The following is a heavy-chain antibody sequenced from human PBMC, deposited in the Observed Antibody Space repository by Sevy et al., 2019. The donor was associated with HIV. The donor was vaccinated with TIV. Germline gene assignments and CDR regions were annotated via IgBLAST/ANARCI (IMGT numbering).Heavy chain of an antibody. CDR1: GFTFSSYA. Sequence: GRSLRLSCPASGFTFSSYAMSWVRQAPGKGLEWFSAISGSGGSTYYADSVKGRFTISRDNSKNMLYLQMNSLRAEDTAVYYCAKDHGGATWSWGQGTLVTVSS. V-gene: IGHV3-23*01. D-gene: IGHD1-26*01. CDR3: AKDHGGATWS. CDR2: ISGSGGST. J-gene: IGHJ5*02.